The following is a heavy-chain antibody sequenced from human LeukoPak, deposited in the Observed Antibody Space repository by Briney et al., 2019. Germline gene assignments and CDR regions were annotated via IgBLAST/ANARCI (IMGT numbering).Heavy chain of an antibody. CDR1: GFTFNTFA. Sequence: GGSLRLSCAASGFTFNTFAMSWVRQAPGKGLEWVAAISASGGTPYCADSVKGRFTISRDNSKNTLYLQMKSLRPEDTAVYYCARAIRLTGGLYYFDYWGQGTLVTVSS. CDR2: ISASGGTP. V-gene: IGHV3-23*01. D-gene: IGHD1-20*01. CDR3: ARAIRLTGGLYYFDY. J-gene: IGHJ4*02.